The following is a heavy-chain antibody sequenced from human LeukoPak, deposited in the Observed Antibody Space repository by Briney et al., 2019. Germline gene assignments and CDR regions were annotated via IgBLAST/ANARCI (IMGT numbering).Heavy chain of an antibody. D-gene: IGHD2-15*01. V-gene: IGHV1-69*04. Sequence: GVSVKVSCKASGGTFSDYSISWVRQAPGQGLEWMGRVIPILNVPNYAQKFEGRVTITADKSTSTAYMELSSLKSEDTAVYFCARDRPRARYFDYWGQGTLVTVSS. CDR1: GGTFSDYS. J-gene: IGHJ4*02. CDR2: VIPILNVP. CDR3: ARDRPRARYFDY.